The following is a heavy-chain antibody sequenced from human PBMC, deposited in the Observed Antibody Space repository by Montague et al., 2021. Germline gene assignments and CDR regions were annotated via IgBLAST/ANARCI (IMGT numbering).Heavy chain of an antibody. J-gene: IGHJ4*02. Sequence: SLRLSCAASGFTFSSYAMHWVRQAPGKGLEWVAVISFDGSNKYYADSVKGRFTISRDNSKITLFLQTNSLRAEDTAVYFCARDFRVGTYFDYLGQGTLVTVSS. V-gene: IGHV3-30-3*01. CDR3: ARDFRVGTYFDY. CDR1: GFTFSSYA. D-gene: IGHD1-26*01. CDR2: ISFDGSNK.